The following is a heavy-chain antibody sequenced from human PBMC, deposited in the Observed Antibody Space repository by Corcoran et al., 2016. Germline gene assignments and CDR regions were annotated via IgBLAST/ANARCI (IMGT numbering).Heavy chain of an antibody. CDR1: GGTFSSYA. Sequence: QVQLVQSGAEVKKPGSSVKVSCKASGGTFSSYAISWVRQAPGQGLEWMGGIIPIFGTANYAQKFQGRVTITADESTSTAYMELSSLRSEDTGVYYWARGECSGGSCYFARGVRKPKGGMDVWGQGTTVTVSS. CDR2: IIPIFGTA. V-gene: IGHV1-69*01. J-gene: IGHJ6*02. CDR3: ARGECSGGSCYFARGVRKPKGGMDV. D-gene: IGHD2-15*01.